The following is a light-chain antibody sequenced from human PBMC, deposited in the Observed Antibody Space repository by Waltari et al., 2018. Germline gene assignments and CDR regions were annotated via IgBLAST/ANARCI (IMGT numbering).Light chain of an antibody. CDR2: TIS. Sequence: DIEMTQSPSSLSASVGDRVTITCLASQVITRWLAWYQQTPGKAPKSLISTISTLQTGVPSRFSGSGSGTEFTLTISSLQPEDFATYYCQQYTSYPLTFGGGTKVEIK. CDR1: QVITRW. CDR3: QQYTSYPLT. V-gene: IGKV1D-16*01. J-gene: IGKJ4*01.